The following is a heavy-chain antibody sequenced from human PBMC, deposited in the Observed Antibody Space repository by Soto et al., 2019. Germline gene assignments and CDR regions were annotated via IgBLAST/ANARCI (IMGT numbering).Heavy chain of an antibody. CDR1: GGSFSGYY. J-gene: IGHJ4*02. CDR2: INHSGGT. CDR3: ARDKITGLFDY. D-gene: IGHD2-8*02. V-gene: IGHV4-34*01. Sequence: SETLSLTCAVYGGSFSGYYWTWIRQPPGTGLEWIGEINHSGGTNYNPSLKSRVTISVDTSKNQFSLKQTSVTAADTAVYYCARDKITGLFDYWGQGTLVTVS.